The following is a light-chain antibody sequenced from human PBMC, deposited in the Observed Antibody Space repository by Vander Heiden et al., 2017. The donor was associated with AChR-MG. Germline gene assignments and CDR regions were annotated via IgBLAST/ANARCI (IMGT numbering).Light chain of an antibody. CDR3: QQYNNWPYT. CDR1: QSVSSN. V-gene: IGKV3-15*01. J-gene: IGKJ2*01. CDR2: DAS. Sequence: EIVMTQSPATLSVSPGERATLSCRASQSVSSNFAWYQQKPGQAPRLLIYDASTRATAFPARFSGSGSGTEFTLTISSLQSEDFAVYYCQQYNNWPYTFGQGTKLEIK.